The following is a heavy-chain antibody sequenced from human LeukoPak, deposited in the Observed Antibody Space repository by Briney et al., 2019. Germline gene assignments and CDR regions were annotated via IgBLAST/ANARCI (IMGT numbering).Heavy chain of an antibody. D-gene: IGHD6-6*01. CDR1: GFTFSSYE. J-gene: IGHJ3*02. V-gene: IGHV3-48*03. CDR2: ISSGRTI. CDR3: ARLYSSSSGKAFDI. Sequence: GGSLRLSCVASGFTFSSYEMNWVRQAPGRGLEWVSYISSGRTIYYADSAKGRFTISRDNAKNSLYLQMNSLRAEDTAVYYCARLYSSSSGKAFDIWGQGTMVTVSS.